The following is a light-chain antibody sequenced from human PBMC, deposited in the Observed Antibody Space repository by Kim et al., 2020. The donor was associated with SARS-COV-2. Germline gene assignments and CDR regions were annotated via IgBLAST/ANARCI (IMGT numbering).Light chain of an antibody. V-gene: IGLV3-1*01. J-gene: IGLJ3*02. CDR2: EDS. CDR3: QAWDSSTGV. CDR1: KLGDKY. Sequence: VSPGHTASITCAGDKLGDKYVCWYQQKPGQSPVRVIYEDSRRPSGIPERFLGSNSGNTATLTISGTQAMDEADYYCQAWDSSTGVFGGGTQLTVL.